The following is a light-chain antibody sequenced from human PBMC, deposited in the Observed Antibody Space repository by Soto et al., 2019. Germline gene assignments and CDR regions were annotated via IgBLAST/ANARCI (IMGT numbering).Light chain of an antibody. CDR3: EQYSNSPRT. CDR2: GIF. Sequence: SVLAQSPGTLSLSPGERATISCRATQTISSDYLAWYQQKPGQAPRLLIYGIFHRATGIPDRFSASGFGTDFTLTISRLEPEDFAVYYCEQYSNSPRTFGQGTKVDI. V-gene: IGKV3-20*01. J-gene: IGKJ1*01. CDR1: QTISSDY.